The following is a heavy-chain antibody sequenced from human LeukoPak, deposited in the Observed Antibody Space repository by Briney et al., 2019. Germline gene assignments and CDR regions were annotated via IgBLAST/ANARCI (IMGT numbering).Heavy chain of an antibody. Sequence: GGSLRLSCAASGFTFSRSAMTWVRQTPGKGLDWVSSISSSGNTYYADSVKGRFTISRDNSKNMLYLQMSGLRAEDTAVYYCAKEVSSVALRGFDPWGQGAQVTVSS. V-gene: IGHV3-23*01. CDR2: ISSSGNT. CDR3: AKEVSSVALRGFDP. J-gene: IGHJ5*02. D-gene: IGHD6-19*01. CDR1: GFTFSRSA.